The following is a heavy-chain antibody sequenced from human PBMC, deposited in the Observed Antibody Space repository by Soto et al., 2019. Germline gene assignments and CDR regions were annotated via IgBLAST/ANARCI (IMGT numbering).Heavy chain of an antibody. CDR2: ILVGGST. J-gene: IGHJ3*02. CDR3: AKATATGGGAFDI. V-gene: IGHV3-23*01. D-gene: IGHD2-8*02. Sequence: EVQMLESGGGLVQPGGSLRLSCAASGFICSSYDMSWVRQAPGKGLEWVSTILVGGSTHYEDSVKGRFTISRDGSKNTLHLQMNSLTAGDTAVYYCAKATATGGGAFDICGQGTMVTVSS. CDR1: GFICSSYD.